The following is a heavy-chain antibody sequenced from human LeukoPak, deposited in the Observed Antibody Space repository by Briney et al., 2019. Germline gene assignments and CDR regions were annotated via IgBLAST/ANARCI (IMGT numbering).Heavy chain of an antibody. J-gene: IGHJ3*02. CDR2: ISSNGGST. Sequence: GGSLRLSCAASGFTFNNYGMHWVRQAPGKGLEYVSAISSNGGSTYYANSVKGRFTISRDNSKNTLYLQMGSLRAEDMAVYYCARSAYSSGWYWRAFDIWGQGTMVTVSS. V-gene: IGHV3-64*01. D-gene: IGHD6-19*01. CDR3: ARSAYSSGWYWRAFDI. CDR1: GFTFNNYG.